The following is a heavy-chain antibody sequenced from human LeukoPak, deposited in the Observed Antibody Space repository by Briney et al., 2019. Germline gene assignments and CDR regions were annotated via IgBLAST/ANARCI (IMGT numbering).Heavy chain of an antibody. J-gene: IGHJ4*02. CDR1: GYTFTGYY. CDR3: ARDSTTYYDFWSGYYIFDY. D-gene: IGHD3-3*01. V-gene: IGHV1-2*02. Sequence: ASVKVSCKASGYTFTGYYMHWVRQAPGQGLEWMGWINPNSGGTNYAQKFQGRVTMTTDTSTSTAYMELRSLRSDDTAVYYCARDSTTYYDFWSGYYIFDYWGQGTLVTVSS. CDR2: INPNSGGT.